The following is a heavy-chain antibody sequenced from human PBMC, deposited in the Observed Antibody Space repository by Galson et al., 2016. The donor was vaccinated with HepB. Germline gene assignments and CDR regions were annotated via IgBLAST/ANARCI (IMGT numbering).Heavy chain of an antibody. CDR3: AHHRSGWFPVGPDAFGV. J-gene: IGHJ3*01. CDR1: GFSISTSGMA. Sequence: PALVKPTQTLTLTCDVAGFSISTSGMAVAWIRQPPGEALEWFALIYWDDDKRHRPSLQNRITMTRDTSKNQVVLTMTDMDPTDTATYYCAHHRSGWFPVGPDAFGVWGRGTRVTVSS. CDR2: IYWDDDK. D-gene: IGHD6-25*01. V-gene: IGHV2-5*02.